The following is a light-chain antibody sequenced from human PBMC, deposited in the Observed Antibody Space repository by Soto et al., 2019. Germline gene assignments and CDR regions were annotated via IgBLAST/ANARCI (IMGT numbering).Light chain of an antibody. J-gene: IGKJ2*01. CDR1: QSLVHSDANTY. V-gene: IGKV2-24*01. CDR2: MIA. CDR3: MQSKQPYT. Sequence: DIVMTQTPLSSPVTLGQPASISCRSSQSLVHSDANTYLSWLQQRPGQPPRLLIYMIANRFSGVPDRFSGSGAGTDSTLKISRVEVEDVGVYYCMQSKQPYTFGQGTKLEIK.